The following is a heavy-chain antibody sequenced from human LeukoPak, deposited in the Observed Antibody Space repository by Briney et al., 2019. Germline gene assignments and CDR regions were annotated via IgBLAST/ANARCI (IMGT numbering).Heavy chain of an antibody. CDR2: IKSKTDGGTT. CDR1: GFTFSNAW. V-gene: IGHV3-15*01. D-gene: IGHD4-23*01. J-gene: IGHJ4*02. Sequence: GGSLRLSCAASGFTFSNAWMSWVRQAPGKGLEWVGRIKSKTDGGTTDYAAPVKGRLTISRDDSKNTLYLQMNSLKTEDTAVYYCTTGTLRWYREHYFDYWGQGTLVTVSS. CDR3: TTGTLRWYREHYFDY.